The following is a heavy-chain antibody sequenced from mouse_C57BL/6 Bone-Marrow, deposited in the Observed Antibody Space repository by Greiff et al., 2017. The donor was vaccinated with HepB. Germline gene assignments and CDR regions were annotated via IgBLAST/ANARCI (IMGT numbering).Heavy chain of an antibody. V-gene: IGHV5-9-1*02. CDR1: GFTFSSYA. CDR3: TREWRGGDYFDY. Sequence: EVMLVESGEGLVKPGGSLKLSCAASGFTFSSYAMSWVRQTPEKRLEWVAYISSGGDYIYYADTVKGRFTISRANARNTLYLQMSSLKSEDTALYYCTREWRGGDYFDYWGQGTTLTVSS. J-gene: IGHJ2*01. CDR2: ISSGGDYI. D-gene: IGHD1-1*02.